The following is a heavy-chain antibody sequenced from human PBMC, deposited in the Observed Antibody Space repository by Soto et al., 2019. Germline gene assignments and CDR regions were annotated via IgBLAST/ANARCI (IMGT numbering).Heavy chain of an antibody. CDR1: EYTFRTYA. Sequence: QMKLLQSGGGVVQPGRSLSLSCAASEYTFRTYAMHWVRQAPGKGLEWVAVISFDGSDKHSADSVKGRFTISRDNSKNTVSLQMNSLRPEDTAVYYYAKAAYSTSWYYAFDVWGQGTMVTVSS. CDR3: AKAAYSTSWYYAFDV. D-gene: IGHD2-2*01. CDR2: ISFDGSDK. V-gene: IGHV3-30*18. J-gene: IGHJ3*01.